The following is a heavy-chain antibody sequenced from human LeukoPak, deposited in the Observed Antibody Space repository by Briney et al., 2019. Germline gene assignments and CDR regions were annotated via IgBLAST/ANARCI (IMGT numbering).Heavy chain of an antibody. CDR1: GGSFSGYY. Sequence: SETLSLTCAVYGGSFSGYYWSWIRQPPGKGLEWIGSIYYSGSTYYNPSLKSRVTISVDTSKNQFSLKLSSVTAADTAVYYCARVYCSGGSCYSYYYYYMDVWGKGTTVTVSS. J-gene: IGHJ6*03. D-gene: IGHD2-15*01. CDR3: ARVYCSGGSCYSYYYYYMDV. V-gene: IGHV4-34*01. CDR2: IYYSGST.